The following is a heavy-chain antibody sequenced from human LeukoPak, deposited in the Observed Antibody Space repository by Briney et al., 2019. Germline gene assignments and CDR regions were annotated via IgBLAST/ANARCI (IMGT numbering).Heavy chain of an antibody. D-gene: IGHD3-3*01. CDR3: AREGFWSGYYTHNWFDP. V-gene: IGHV1-2*06. CDR1: GYTFTGYY. Sequence: ASVKVSCKASGYTFTGYYMHWLRQAPGQGLEWMGRINPNSGGTNYAQKFQGRVTMTRGTSISTAYTELSRLRSDDTAVYYCAREGFWSGYYTHNWFDPWGQGTLVTVSS. CDR2: INPNSGGT. J-gene: IGHJ5*02.